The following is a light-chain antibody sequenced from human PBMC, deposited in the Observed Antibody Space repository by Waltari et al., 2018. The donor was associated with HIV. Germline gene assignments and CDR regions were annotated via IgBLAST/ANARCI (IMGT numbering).Light chain of an antibody. CDR3: QQANSFPWT. CDR2: AAS. Sequence: DIQMTQSPSPVSASVGDRVSITCRASQGIRSWLAWYQQKPGKAPKLLIYAASSLQSGVPSSFSGSGSETDCTLTISSLQPEDSATYYCQQANSFPWTFGQGTKVEIK. J-gene: IGKJ1*01. CDR1: QGIRSW. V-gene: IGKV1-12*01.